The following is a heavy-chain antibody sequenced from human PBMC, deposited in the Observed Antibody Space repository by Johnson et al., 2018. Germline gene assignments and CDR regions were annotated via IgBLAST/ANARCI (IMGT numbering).Heavy chain of an antibody. D-gene: IGHD6-19*01. CDR1: GFSFSTFA. V-gene: IGHV3-30-3*01. CDR2: ISYDSTNQ. J-gene: IGHJ4*02. Sequence: QLVESGGGVVQPGTSVSLSCAASGFSFSTFAMNWVRQAPGKGLEWLALISYDSTNQNYADAVKGRFTISRDNLKNTVSLQMNSLRSEDTAVYYCARAPGIVGGTYFDSWGQGILVTVSS. CDR3: ARAPGIVGGTYFDS.